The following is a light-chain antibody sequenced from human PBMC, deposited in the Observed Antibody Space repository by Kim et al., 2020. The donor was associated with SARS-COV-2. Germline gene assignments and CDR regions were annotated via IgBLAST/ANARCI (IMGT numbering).Light chain of an antibody. CDR3: QAWDSSTACYV. CDR1: KLGDKY. CDR2: QDS. V-gene: IGLV3-1*01. Sequence: SYELTQPPSVSVSPGQTASITCSGDKLGDKYACWHQQKPGQSPVLVIYQDSKRPSGIPERFSGSNSGNTATLPISGTQAMDEADYYCQAWDSSTACYVF. J-gene: IGLJ1*01.